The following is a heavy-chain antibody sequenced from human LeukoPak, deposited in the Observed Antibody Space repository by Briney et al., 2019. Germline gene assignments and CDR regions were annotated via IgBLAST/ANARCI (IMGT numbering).Heavy chain of an antibody. CDR2: ISYDGSNK. V-gene: IGHV3-30*04. D-gene: IGHD3-22*01. CDR3: ARDHDSGDPLIALYYFDY. J-gene: IGHJ4*02. Sequence: QTGGSLRLSCAASGFTFSSYAMHWVRQAPGKGLEWVAVISYDGSNKYYADSVKGRFTISRDNSKNTLYLQMNSLRAEDTAVYYCARDHDSGDPLIALYYFDYWGQGTLVTVSS. CDR1: GFTFSSYA.